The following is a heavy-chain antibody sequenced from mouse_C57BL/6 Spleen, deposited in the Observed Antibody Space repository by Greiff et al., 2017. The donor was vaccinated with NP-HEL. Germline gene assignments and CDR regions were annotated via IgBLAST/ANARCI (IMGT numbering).Heavy chain of an antibody. CDR3: ARDPRRYYFDY. Sequence: EVQLQQSGPELVKPGASVKISCKASGYTFTDYYMNWVKQSHGKSLEWIGDINPNNGGTSYNQKFKGKATLTVDKSSSTAYMELRSLTSEDSAVYYCARDPRRYYFDYWGQGTTLTVSS. J-gene: IGHJ2*01. D-gene: IGHD3-2*02. CDR1: GYTFTDYY. V-gene: IGHV1-26*01. CDR2: INPNNGGT.